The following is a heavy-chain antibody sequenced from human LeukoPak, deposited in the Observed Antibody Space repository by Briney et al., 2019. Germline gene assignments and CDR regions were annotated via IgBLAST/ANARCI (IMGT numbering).Heavy chain of an antibody. V-gene: IGHV4-39*07. Sequence: SETLSLTCTVSGGSISSSSYYWGWIRQPPGKGLEWIGSIYYSGSTYYNPSLKSRVTISVDTSKNQFSLKLSSVTAADTAVYYCGRDALVGYFPYYYMDVWGKGTTVTVSS. J-gene: IGHJ6*03. D-gene: IGHD2-15*01. CDR3: GRDALVGYFPYYYMDV. CDR1: GGSISSSSYY. CDR2: IYYSGST.